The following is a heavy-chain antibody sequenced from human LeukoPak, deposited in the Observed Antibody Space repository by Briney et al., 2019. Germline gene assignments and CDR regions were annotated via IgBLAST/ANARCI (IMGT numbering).Heavy chain of an antibody. Sequence: GGSLRLSCAASGFTFSTYAMSWVRQAPGKGLEWVSTITGSSGDNTWYADSVKGRFTISRDNSKNTLYLQMNSLRAEDTAVYYCARGPYYDILTGSPLYYGMDVWGQGTTVTVSS. V-gene: IGHV3-23*01. J-gene: IGHJ6*02. CDR2: ITGSSGDNT. D-gene: IGHD3-9*01. CDR1: GFTFSTYA. CDR3: ARGPYYDILTGSPLYYGMDV.